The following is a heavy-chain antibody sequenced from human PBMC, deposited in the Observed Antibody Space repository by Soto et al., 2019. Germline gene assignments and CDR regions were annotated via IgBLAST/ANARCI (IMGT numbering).Heavy chain of an antibody. CDR1: GFTFSSYG. J-gene: IGHJ4*02. D-gene: IGHD5-12*01. CDR2: ISYDGSNK. CDR3: HSLAATIRDY. Sequence: GGSLRLSCAASGFTFSSYGMHWVRQAPGKGLEWVAVISYDGSNKYYADSVKGRFTISRDNSKNTLYLQMNSLRAEDTAVYYCHSLAATIRDYWGQGTLVTVSS. V-gene: IGHV3-30*03.